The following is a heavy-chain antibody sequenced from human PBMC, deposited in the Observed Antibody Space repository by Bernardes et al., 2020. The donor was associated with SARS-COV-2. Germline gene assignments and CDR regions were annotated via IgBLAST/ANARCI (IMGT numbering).Heavy chain of an antibody. V-gene: IGHV1-8*01. D-gene: IGHD2-8*01. CDR2: MNPNSGNT. CDR1: GYTFTSYD. Sequence: APVKVSCKASGYTFTSYDINRVRQATGQGLEWMGWMNPNSGNTVYAQKFQGRVTMTRNTSISTAYMELSSLRSEDTAVYYCARGTGIVLMVYAPYSLDVWGQGTTVTVAS. CDR3: ARGTGIVLMVYAPYSLDV. J-gene: IGHJ6*02.